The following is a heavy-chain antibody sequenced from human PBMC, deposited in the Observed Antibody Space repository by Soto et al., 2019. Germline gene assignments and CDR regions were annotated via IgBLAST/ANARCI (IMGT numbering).Heavy chain of an antibody. CDR3: ARGPTDYYDNSANYFLDY. D-gene: IGHD3-22*01. Sequence: QVQLVQSGAEVKKPGASVKVSCKASGYTFITYGVSWVRQAPGQGLDWLGWISTYNGNTRYEERAHGRGTMTTDTTTNTAYRERRNLRSDDTAVYYCARGPTDYYDNSANYFLDYWGQGTLVTVSS. J-gene: IGHJ4*02. CDR1: GYTFITYG. CDR2: ISTYNGNT. V-gene: IGHV1-18*01.